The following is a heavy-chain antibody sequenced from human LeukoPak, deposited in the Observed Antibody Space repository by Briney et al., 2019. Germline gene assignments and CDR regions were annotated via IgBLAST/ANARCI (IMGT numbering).Heavy chain of an antibody. Sequence: ASVKVSCKASGGTFSSYAISWVRQAPGQGLEWMGRIIPIFGTANYAQKFQGRATITTDESTSTAYMELSSLRSEDTAVYYCARASHLGVRGLLQEWGQGTLVTVSS. CDR2: IIPIFGTA. V-gene: IGHV1-69*05. D-gene: IGHD3-10*02. J-gene: IGHJ4*02. CDR3: ARASHLGVRGLLQE. CDR1: GGTFSSYA.